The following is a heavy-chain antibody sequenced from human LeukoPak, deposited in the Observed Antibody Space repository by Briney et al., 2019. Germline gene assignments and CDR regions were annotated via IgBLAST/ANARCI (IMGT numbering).Heavy chain of an antibody. J-gene: IGHJ6*02. CDR3: AREVGSEVSYGYYGMDV. CDR2: VYYSGST. CDR1: GGSISSGGYY. Sequence: SETLSHTCTVSGGSISSGGYYWSWIRQHPGKGLEWIGYVYYSGSTYYNPSLKSRVTISVDTSKNQFSLKLSSVTAADTAVYYCAREVGSEVSYGYYGMDVWGQGTTVTVSS. D-gene: IGHD3-10*01. V-gene: IGHV4-31*03.